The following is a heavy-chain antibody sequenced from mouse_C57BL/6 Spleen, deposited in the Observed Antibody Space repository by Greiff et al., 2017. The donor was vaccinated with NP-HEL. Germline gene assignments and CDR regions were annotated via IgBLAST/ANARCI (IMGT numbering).Heavy chain of an antibody. D-gene: IGHD2-13*01. Sequence: EVQLQESGGDLVKPGGSLKLSCAASGFTFSSYGMSWVRQTPDKRLEWVATISSGGSYTYYPDSVKGRFTISRDNAKNTLYLQMSSLKSEDTAMYDGARGDSAYWGQGTLVTVSA. CDR3: ARGDSAY. CDR2: ISSGGSYT. J-gene: IGHJ3*01. CDR1: GFTFSSYG. V-gene: IGHV5-6*01.